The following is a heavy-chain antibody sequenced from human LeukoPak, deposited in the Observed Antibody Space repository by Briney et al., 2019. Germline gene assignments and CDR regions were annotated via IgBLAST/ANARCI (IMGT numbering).Heavy chain of an antibody. CDR2: IYYSGST. CDR3: AREQFPLLELHAFDI. Sequence: SQTLSLTCTVSGGSISSGDYYWSWIRQPPGKGLEWIGYIYYSGSTYYNPSLKSRVTISVDTSKNQFSLKLSSVTAADTAVYYCAREQFPLLELHAFDIWGQGTMVTVSS. V-gene: IGHV4-30-4*08. D-gene: IGHD1-7*01. J-gene: IGHJ3*02. CDR1: GGSISSGDYY.